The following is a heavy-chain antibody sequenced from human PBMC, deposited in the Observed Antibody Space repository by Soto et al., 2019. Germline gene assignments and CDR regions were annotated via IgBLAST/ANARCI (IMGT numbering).Heavy chain of an antibody. V-gene: IGHV3-66*01. J-gene: IGHJ6*02. Sequence: EVQLVESGGGLVQPGGSLGLSCAASGFTVSSNYMSWVRQAPGKGLEWVSVIYSGGSTYYADSVKGRFTISRDNSKNTLYLQMNSLRAEDTAVYYSARDRIPTGMDVWGQGTTVTVSS. CDR2: IYSGGST. CDR3: ARDRIPTGMDV. CDR1: GFTVSSNY.